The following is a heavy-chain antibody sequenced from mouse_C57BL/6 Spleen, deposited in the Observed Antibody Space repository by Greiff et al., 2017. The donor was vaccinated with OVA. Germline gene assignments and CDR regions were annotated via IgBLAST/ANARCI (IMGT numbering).Heavy chain of an antibody. D-gene: IGHD1-1*01. CDR1: GYTFTSYW. V-gene: IGHV1-50*01. CDR2: IDPSDSYT. J-gene: IGHJ2*01. CDR3: ASSYGYFDY. Sequence: VQLQQPGAELVKPGASVKLSCKASGYTFTSYWMQWVKQRPGQGLEWIGEIDPSDSYTNYNQKFKGKATLTVDTSSSTAYMQLSSLTSEDSAVYYCASSYGYFDYWGQGTTLTVSS.